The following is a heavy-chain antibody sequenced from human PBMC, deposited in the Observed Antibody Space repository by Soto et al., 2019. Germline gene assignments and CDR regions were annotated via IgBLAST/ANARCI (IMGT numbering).Heavy chain of an antibody. J-gene: IGHJ4*02. CDR1: GFTFSSYA. Sequence: GGSLRLSCAASGFTFSSYAMSWVRQAPGKGLEWVSAISGSGGSTYYADSVKGRFTISRDNSKNTLYLQMNSLRAEDTAVYYCAKDREYSSSTAHFDYWGQGTLVTVSS. CDR2: ISGSGGST. V-gene: IGHV3-23*01. D-gene: IGHD6-6*01. CDR3: AKDREYSSSTAHFDY.